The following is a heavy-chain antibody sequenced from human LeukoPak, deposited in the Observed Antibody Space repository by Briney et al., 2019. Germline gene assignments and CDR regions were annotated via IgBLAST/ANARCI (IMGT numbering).Heavy chain of an antibody. D-gene: IGHD4-17*01. CDR2: IYYSGST. V-gene: IGHV4-39*01. CDR3: ARLGTVTDPTYYYGMDV. CDR1: GGSFSGYY. Sequence: SETLSLTCAVYGGSFSGYYWGWIRQPPGKGLEWIGSIYYSGSTYYNPSLKSRVTISVDTSKNQFSLKLSSVTAADTAVYYCARLGTVTDPTYYYGMDVWGQGTTVTVSS. J-gene: IGHJ6*02.